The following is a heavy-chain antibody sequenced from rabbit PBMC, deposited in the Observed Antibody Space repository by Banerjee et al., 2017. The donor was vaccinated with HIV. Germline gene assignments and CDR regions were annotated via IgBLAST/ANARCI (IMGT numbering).Heavy chain of an antibody. CDR2: IYVGRGST. Sequence: QEQLVESGGGLVQPGGSLKLSCKASGFTISSYYYMCWVRQAPGKGLEWIGCIYVGRGSTHYANWAKGRVTMSKTSSTTVTLQLTSLTAADTATYFCARSGHVNGDYIWDLWGQGTLVTVS. J-gene: IGHJ3*01. CDR1: GFTISSYYY. CDR3: ARSGHVNGDYIWDL. V-gene: IGHV1S45*01. D-gene: IGHD1-1*01.